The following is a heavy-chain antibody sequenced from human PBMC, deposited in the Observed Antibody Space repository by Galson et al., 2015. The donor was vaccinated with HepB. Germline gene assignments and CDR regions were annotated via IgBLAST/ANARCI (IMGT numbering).Heavy chain of an antibody. CDR3: ARDGTGWTIFGVVNWFDP. D-gene: IGHD3-3*01. CDR1: GDSVSSNSAA. Sequence: CAISGDSVSSNSAAWNWIRQSPSRGLEWLGRTYYRSKWYNDYAVSVKSRITINPDTSKNQFSLQLNSVTPEDTAVYYCARDGTGWTIFGVVNWFDPWGQGTLVTVSS. V-gene: IGHV6-1*01. CDR2: TYYRSKWYN. J-gene: IGHJ5*02.